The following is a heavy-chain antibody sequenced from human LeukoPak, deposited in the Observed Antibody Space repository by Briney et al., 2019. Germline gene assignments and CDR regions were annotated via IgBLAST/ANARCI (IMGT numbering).Heavy chain of an antibody. CDR3: SRDPNGDYVGAFDFQR. Sequence: GGSLRLSCAASGFTFSSYAMSWVRQAPGKGLEWVSGISGSGGNTYYADSVRGRFTISRDNFKDTLYLQMNSLRAEDTAVYYCSRDPNGDYVGAFDFQRWGQGTLVTVSS. CDR1: GFTFSSYA. D-gene: IGHD4-17*01. CDR2: ISGSGGNT. J-gene: IGHJ1*01. V-gene: IGHV3-23*01.